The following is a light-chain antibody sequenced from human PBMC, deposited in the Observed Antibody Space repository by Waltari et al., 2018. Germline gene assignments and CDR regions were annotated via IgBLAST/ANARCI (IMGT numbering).Light chain of an antibody. CDR2: WAS. CDR1: QDVTNS. J-gene: IGKJ3*01. Sequence: DIVMTQSPECLGVSLGERDTINGKSSQDVTNSLSWYRQQTGQPPGLLIYWASTRESGVPDRFSGSGFGTDFTLTIRSLQAEDVAVYYCLQHYTTPFTFGPGTRVDI. V-gene: IGKV4-1*01. CDR3: LQHYTTPFT.